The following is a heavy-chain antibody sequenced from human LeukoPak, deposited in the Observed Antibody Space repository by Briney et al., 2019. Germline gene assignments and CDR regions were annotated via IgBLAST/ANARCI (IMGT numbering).Heavy chain of an antibody. V-gene: IGHV3-74*01. CDR2: ITRDGSST. Sequence: GGSLRLSCAASGFTFSSSWMHWVRQAPGKGLVWVSRITRDGSSTTYADSVKGRLTTSRDNAKNTLYLQMDSLRDDDTAVYYCARDPGYESWSPFWGGMDVWGNGTTVIVSS. CDR3: ARDPGYESWSPFWGGMDV. D-gene: IGHD3-16*01. CDR1: GFTFSSSW. J-gene: IGHJ6*04.